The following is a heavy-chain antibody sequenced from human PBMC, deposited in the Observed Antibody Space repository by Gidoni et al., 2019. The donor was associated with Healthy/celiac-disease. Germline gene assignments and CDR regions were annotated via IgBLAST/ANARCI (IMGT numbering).Heavy chain of an antibody. D-gene: IGHD5-18*01. CDR3: ARAGYSYGPSVY. V-gene: IGHV3-21*01. Sequence: EVQLVESGGGLVKPGGSLRLSCAASGFTFSSYSMNWVRQAPGKGLEWASSISSSSSYIYYADSVKGRFTISRDNAKNSLYLQMNSLRAEDTAVYYCARAGYSYGPSVYWGQGTLVTVSS. CDR2: ISSSSSYI. J-gene: IGHJ4*02. CDR1: GFTFSSYS.